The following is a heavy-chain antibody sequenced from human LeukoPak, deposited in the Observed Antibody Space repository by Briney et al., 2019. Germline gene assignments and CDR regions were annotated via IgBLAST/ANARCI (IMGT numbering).Heavy chain of an antibody. CDR3: ARDPSVRRWLQWDNQGYFDY. CDR2: INPSGGST. V-gene: IGHV1-46*01. Sequence: GASVKVSCKASGYTFTSYYMHWVRQAPGQGLEWMGIINPSGGSTSYAQKFQGRVTMTRDTSTSTVYMELSSLRSEDTAVYYCARDPSVRRWLQWDNQGYFDYWGQGTLVTVSS. CDR1: GYTFTSYY. D-gene: IGHD5-24*01. J-gene: IGHJ4*02.